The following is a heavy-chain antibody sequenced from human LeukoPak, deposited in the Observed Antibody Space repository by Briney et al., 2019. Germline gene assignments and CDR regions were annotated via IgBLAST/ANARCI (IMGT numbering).Heavy chain of an antibody. Sequence: ASETLSLTCTVSGGSISSYYWSWIRQPPGKGLEWIGYISYSGSTKYNPSLKSRVTISIDTSKKQFSLNLSSVTAADTAVYYCAGSIAARLDYWGQGTLVTVSS. D-gene: IGHD6-6*01. CDR1: GGSISSYY. CDR2: ISYSGST. V-gene: IGHV4-59*12. CDR3: AGSIAARLDY. J-gene: IGHJ4*02.